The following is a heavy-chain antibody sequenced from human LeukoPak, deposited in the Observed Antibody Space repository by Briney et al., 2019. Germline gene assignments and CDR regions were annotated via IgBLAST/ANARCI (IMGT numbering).Heavy chain of an antibody. J-gene: IGHJ3*02. CDR2: IYYSGST. CDR1: SGSISSYY. Sequence: SETLSLTCTVSSGSISSYYWSWIRQPPGKGLEWIGYIYYSGSTNYNPSLKSRVTISVDTSKNQFSLKLSSVTAADTAVYYCARHLWFGELNAFDIWGQGTMVTVSS. V-gene: IGHV4-59*01. D-gene: IGHD3-10*01. CDR3: ARHLWFGELNAFDI.